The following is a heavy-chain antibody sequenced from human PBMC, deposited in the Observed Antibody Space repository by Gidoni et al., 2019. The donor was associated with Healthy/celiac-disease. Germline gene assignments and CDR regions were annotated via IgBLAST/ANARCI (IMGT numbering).Heavy chain of an antibody. D-gene: IGHD2-15*01. CDR3: ATLDIVVISVHDFDI. J-gene: IGHJ3*02. CDR2: IYYSGST. CDR1: GVSISSSSYY. V-gene: IGHV4-39*01. Sequence: QLQLQESGPGLVKPSETLSLTCPVSGVSISSSSYYWCWIRQPPGKGLEGIGSIYYSGSTYYNPSLKSRVTISVDKSKNQFSLKLSSVTAADTAVYYCATLDIVVISVHDFDIWGQGTMVTVSS.